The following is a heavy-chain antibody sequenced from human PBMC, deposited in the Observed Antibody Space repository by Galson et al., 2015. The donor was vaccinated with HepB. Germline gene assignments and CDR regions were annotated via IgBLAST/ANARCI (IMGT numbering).Heavy chain of an antibody. Sequence: SVKVSCKASGGTFRNYAISWVRQAPGQGLEWMGEIIPILGTTNHAQNFQDRVTVTADESTSTAYMELSSLRSEDTAVYYCARNWEHCSSSSCYEKRGYYYYMDVWGKGTTVTVSS. D-gene: IGHD2-2*01. V-gene: IGHV1-69*13. CDR1: GGTFRNYA. J-gene: IGHJ6*03. CDR2: IIPILGTT. CDR3: ARNWEHCSSSSCYEKRGYYYYMDV.